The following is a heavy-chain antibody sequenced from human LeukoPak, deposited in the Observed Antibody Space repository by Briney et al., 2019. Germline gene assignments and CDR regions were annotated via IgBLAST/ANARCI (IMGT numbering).Heavy chain of an antibody. J-gene: IGHJ4*02. Sequence: GSLRLSCAVSGFTFITYWMSWVRQAPGKGLEWVANIRQDGSAKYYVDSVRGRFTISRDNAKNSLYLQMNSLRAEDTGVYYCATSSDAPANMWGQGTLVTVSS. CDR3: ATSSDAPANM. CDR2: IRQDGSAK. V-gene: IGHV3-7*01. CDR1: GFTFITYW. D-gene: IGHD2-2*01.